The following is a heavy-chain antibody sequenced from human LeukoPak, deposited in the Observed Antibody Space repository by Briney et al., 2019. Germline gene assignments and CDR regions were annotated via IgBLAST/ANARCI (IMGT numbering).Heavy chain of an antibody. CDR3: ARDQVSGSYQLDY. J-gene: IGHJ4*02. Sequence: SQTLSLTCTVSGGSISSGDSYWSWIRQPPGRGLEWIGHIYYTGSTYYNPSLKSRLTISVDTSKNQFSLKLSSVTAADTAVYFCARDQVSGSYQLDYWGQGTLVTVSS. CDR1: GGSISSGDSY. V-gene: IGHV4-30-4*01. D-gene: IGHD1-26*01. CDR2: IYYTGST.